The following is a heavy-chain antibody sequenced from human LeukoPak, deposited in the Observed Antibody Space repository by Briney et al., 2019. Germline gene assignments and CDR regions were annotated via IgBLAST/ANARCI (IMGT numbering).Heavy chain of an antibody. CDR1: GFTFSGYA. V-gene: IGHV3-23*01. D-gene: IGHD3-22*01. CDR3: AKSPYDSSSYSFDY. Sequence: QPGGSLRLSCAASGFTFSGYAMSWVRQAPGKGLEWVLAISGSGDSTYYADSEKGRFTISRDNTKNMLYLQMSSLRAEDTAVYYCAKSPYDSSSYSFDYWGQGTLVTVSS. J-gene: IGHJ4*02. CDR2: ISGSGDST.